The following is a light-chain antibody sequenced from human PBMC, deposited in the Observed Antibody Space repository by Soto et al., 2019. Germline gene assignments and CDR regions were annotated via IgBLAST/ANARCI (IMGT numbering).Light chain of an antibody. CDR3: KQRSNWPRT. CDR2: DAY. J-gene: IGKJ1*01. Sequence: EIVLTQSPATLSLSPGERATLSCRASQSVSSYLAWYQQKPGQAHRLLIYDAYNRATGIQARFSGSGSGTDFTLTIRSLEPEDFVVYYCKQRSNWPRTVGQGTKVDIK. CDR1: QSVSSY. V-gene: IGKV3-11*01.